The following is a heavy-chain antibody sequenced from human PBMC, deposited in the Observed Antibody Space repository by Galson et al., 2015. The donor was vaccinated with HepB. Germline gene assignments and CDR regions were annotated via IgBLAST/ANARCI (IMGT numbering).Heavy chain of an antibody. CDR3: ASGYSSGWTHDY. V-gene: IGHV3-21*01. D-gene: IGHD6-19*01. CDR1: GFTFSSYS. Sequence: SLRLSCAASGFTFSSYSMNWVRQAPGKGLEWVSSISSSSSYIYYADSVKGRFTISRDNAKNSLYLQMNSLRAEDTAVYYCASGYSSGWTHDYWGQGTLVTVSS. CDR2: ISSSSSYI. J-gene: IGHJ4*02.